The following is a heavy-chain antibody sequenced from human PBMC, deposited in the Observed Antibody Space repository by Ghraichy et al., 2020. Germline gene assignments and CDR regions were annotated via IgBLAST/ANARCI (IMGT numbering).Heavy chain of an antibody. Sequence: GGSLRLSCAASGFTFSSYGMHWVRQAPGKVLEWAAVIGYDGSNKYYADSVKGRFTISRDNSKNTQYLQMNSLRAEDTALYYGARESSDGYNGLFDPWGQGTLVTVSS. CDR2: IGYDGSNK. J-gene: IGHJ5*02. D-gene: IGHD5-24*01. V-gene: IGHV3-33*01. CDR1: GFTFSSYG. CDR3: ARESSDGYNGLFDP.